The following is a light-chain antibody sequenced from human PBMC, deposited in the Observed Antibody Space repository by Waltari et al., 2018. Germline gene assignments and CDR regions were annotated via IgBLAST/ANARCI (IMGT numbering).Light chain of an antibody. CDR3: QQYDNLPYT. V-gene: IGKV1-33*01. CDR1: QDISNY. Sequence: DIQMTQSPSSLSASVGDRVTITCQSSQDISNYLNWYQQKPGKAPELLIYDASNLETGVPSRFSGGGSGTDITVTISSLQPEDIATYYCQQYDNLPYTFGQGTKLDIK. CDR2: DAS. J-gene: IGKJ2*01.